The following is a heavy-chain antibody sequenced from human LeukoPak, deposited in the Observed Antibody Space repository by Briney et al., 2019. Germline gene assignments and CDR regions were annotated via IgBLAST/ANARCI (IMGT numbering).Heavy chain of an antibody. V-gene: IGHV3-21*06. Sequence: PGGSLRLSCAASGFTFSSYAMTWVRQAPGKGLEWVSSMSSGGSYIYYAGSVRGRFTISRDNAKDSLFLLMNSLRVEDTAVYYCARGRPTGSSRRFVVQWGQGTLVTVSS. CDR1: GFTFSSYA. CDR2: MSSGGSYI. CDR3: ARGRPTGSSRRFVVQ. D-gene: IGHD2-15*01. J-gene: IGHJ4*02.